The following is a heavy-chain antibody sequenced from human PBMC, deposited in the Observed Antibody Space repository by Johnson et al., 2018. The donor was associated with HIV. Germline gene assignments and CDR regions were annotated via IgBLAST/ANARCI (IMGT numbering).Heavy chain of an antibody. Sequence: QVQLVESGGGVVRPGGSLRLSCAASGPTFSSYAIPRVRQAPGKALEWVAVISYDGSDKYNADCVKGRFTISRDNSKNTLYLQMNSLRAEDTAVYYCAKESAFDIWGQGTMVTVSS. CDR2: ISYDGSDK. CDR1: GPTFSSYA. J-gene: IGHJ3*02. V-gene: IGHV3-30*04. CDR3: AKESAFDI.